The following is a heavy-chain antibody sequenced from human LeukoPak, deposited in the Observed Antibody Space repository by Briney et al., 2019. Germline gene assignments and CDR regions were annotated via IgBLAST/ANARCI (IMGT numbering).Heavy chain of an antibody. CDR3: AREGFDWLSDAFDI. J-gene: IGHJ3*02. D-gene: IGHD3-9*01. Sequence: LPGGSLRLSCAASGFTFSSYWMSWVCQAPGKGLEWVANIKQDGSEKYYVDSVKGRFTISRDNAKNSLYLQMNSLRAEDTAVYYCAREGFDWLSDAFDIWGQGTMVTVSS. V-gene: IGHV3-7*01. CDR2: IKQDGSEK. CDR1: GFTFSSYW.